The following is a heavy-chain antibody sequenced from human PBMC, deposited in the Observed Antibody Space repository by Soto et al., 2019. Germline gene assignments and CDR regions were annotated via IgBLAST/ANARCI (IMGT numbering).Heavy chain of an antibody. CDR2: ISAYNGNT. V-gene: IGHV1-18*04. J-gene: IGHJ6*02. Sequence: ASVKVCCKASGYTFTSYGISWVRQAPGQVLEWMGWISAYNGNTNYAQKLQGRVTMTTDTSTSTAYMELRSLRSDDTAVYYCAREAYDTNFYYYYGMDVWGQGTTVTVSS. CDR3: AREAYDTNFYYYYGMDV. CDR1: GYTFTSYG. D-gene: IGHD3-22*01.